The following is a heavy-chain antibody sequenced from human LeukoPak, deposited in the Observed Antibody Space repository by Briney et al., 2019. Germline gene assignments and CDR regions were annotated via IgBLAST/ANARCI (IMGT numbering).Heavy chain of an antibody. D-gene: IGHD6-13*01. J-gene: IGHJ4*02. CDR1: GYTFPSYG. V-gene: IGHV1-18*01. CDR3: ARARLHSSSWYWWDY. Sequence: ASVKVSCKASGYTFPSYGITWVRQAPGQGLEWMGWISAYNGDTNYAQQLQGRVTMTTDTSTSTAYMELRSLRSDDTAVYFCARARLHSSSWYWWDYWGRGTLVAVSS. CDR2: ISAYNGDT.